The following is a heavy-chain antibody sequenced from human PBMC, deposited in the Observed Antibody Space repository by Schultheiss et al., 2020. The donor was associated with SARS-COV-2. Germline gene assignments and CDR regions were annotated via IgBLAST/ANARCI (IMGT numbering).Heavy chain of an antibody. CDR2: ISWDGGST. J-gene: IGHJ4*02. V-gene: IGHV3-43D*03. D-gene: IGHD6-6*01. CDR1: GFTFDDYA. Sequence: GGSLRLSCAASGFTFDDYAMHWVRQPPGKGLEWVSLISWDGGSTYYADSVKGRFTISRDNSKNSLYLQMNSLRAEDTALYYCAKDIEQLAAFLMDYWGQGTLVTVSS. CDR3: AKDIEQLAAFLMDY.